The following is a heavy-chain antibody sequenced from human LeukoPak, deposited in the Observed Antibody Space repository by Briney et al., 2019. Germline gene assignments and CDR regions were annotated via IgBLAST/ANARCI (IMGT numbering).Heavy chain of an antibody. V-gene: IGHV3-30*18. CDR2: ISYDGSNK. Sequence: GGSLRLSCAASGFTFSSYGMHWVRQAPGKGLEWVAVISYDGSNKYYADSVKGRFTISRDNSKNTLYLQVDSLRTEDTAVYYCAKGRQYSFDYLIDYWGQGTLVTVSS. D-gene: IGHD3-9*01. CDR1: GFTFSSYG. J-gene: IGHJ4*02. CDR3: AKGRQYSFDYLIDY.